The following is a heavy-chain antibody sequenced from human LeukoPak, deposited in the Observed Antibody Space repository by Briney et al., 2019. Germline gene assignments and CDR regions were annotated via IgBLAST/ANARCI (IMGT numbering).Heavy chain of an antibody. CDR3: ARDPMVRGVTAYYFDY. J-gene: IGHJ4*02. CDR1: GYTFTGYY. Sequence: EASVKVSCKDSGYTFTGYYMHWVRQAPGQGLEWMGWINPNSGGTNYAQKFQGRVTITRDTSISPAYMELSRLRSDDTAVYYCARDPMVRGVTAYYFDYWGQGTLVTVSS. CDR2: INPNSGGT. D-gene: IGHD3-10*01. V-gene: IGHV1-2*02.